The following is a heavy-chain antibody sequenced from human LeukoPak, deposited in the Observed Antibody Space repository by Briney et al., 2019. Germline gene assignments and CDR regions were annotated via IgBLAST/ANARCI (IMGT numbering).Heavy chain of an antibody. CDR3: AGNFWSGYSYGVDV. Sequence: KSSETLSLTCAVYGGSFSGYYWSWIRQPPGKGLEWIGEINHSGSTNYNPSLKSRVTISVDTSKNQFSLKLSSVTAADTAVYYCAGNFWSGYSYGVDVWGQGTTVTVSS. CDR2: INHSGST. V-gene: IGHV4-34*01. CDR1: GGSFSGYY. J-gene: IGHJ6*02. D-gene: IGHD3-3*01.